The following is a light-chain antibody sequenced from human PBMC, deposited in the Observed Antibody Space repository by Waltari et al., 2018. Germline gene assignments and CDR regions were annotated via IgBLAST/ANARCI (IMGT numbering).Light chain of an antibody. CDR2: DAS. V-gene: IGKV1-12*01. CDR3: QQAKSFPHT. Sequence: DIQMTQSPSSVSASVGDRVTITCRASQDINNCLAWYQQKPGKAPNLLIYDASSLESGVPSRFSGSGSGADFTLTITSLQSEDFGTYYCQQAKSFPHTFGGGTKVEIK. CDR1: QDINNC. J-gene: IGKJ4*01.